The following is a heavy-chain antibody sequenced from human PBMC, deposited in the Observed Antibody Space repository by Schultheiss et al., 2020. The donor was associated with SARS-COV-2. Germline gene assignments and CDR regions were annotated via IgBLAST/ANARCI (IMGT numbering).Heavy chain of an antibody. Sequence: SVKVSCKASGGTFSRYAISWVRQAPGQGPEWMGGIIPIRGSANYAQKFQGRVTITADESTSTAYMELSSLSSDDTAVYYCAGGRWDDFWSGYQDPTPYYCIDVWGQGTTVTVAS. V-gene: IGHV1-69*13. D-gene: IGHD3-3*01. CDR1: GGTFSRYA. CDR2: IIPIRGSA. J-gene: IGHJ6*02. CDR3: AGGRWDDFWSGYQDPTPYYCIDV.